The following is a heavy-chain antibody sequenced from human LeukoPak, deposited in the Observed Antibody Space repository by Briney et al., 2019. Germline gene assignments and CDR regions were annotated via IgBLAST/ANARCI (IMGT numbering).Heavy chain of an antibody. D-gene: IGHD2/OR15-2a*01. V-gene: IGHV3-7*01. CDR1: GFTFSSYW. J-gene: IGHJ4*02. CDR2: IKQDGSEK. Sequence: PGRSLRLSCAASGFTFSSYWMTRVRQAPGKGLEWVDDIKQDGSEKYYVDSVKGRFTISRDNAKNSLYLQMNSLTAEDTAVYYCAREKSAEYYFDCWGQGTLVTVSS. CDR3: AREKSAEYYFDC.